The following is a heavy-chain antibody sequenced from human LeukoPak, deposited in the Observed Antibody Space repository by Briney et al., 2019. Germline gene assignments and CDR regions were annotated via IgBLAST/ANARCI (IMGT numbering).Heavy chain of an antibody. V-gene: IGHV4-59*01. J-gene: IGHJ4*02. Sequence: PSETLSLTCTVSGDSISSNYWSWIRQPPGKGLEWIGYIYYSGSTNYNPSLKSRVTISVDTSKNQFSLKLSSVTAADTAVYYCARALDYWGQGTLVTVSS. CDR1: GDSISSNY. CDR2: IYYSGST. CDR3: ARALDY.